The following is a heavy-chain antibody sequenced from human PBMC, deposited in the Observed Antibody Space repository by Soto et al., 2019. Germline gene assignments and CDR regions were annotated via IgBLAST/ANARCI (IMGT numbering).Heavy chain of an antibody. Sequence: QITLKESGPTLVKPTQTLTLTCTFSGFSLTETGMGVGWIRQPPGKALEWFALIYWDDDKRYSPSLKRGLTISKDASKNQVVLTKTNVDAVDTATYYCAHRRSGYFDSWGQGTLVTVSS. CDR2: IYWDDDK. CDR3: AHRRSGYFDS. V-gene: IGHV2-5*02. J-gene: IGHJ4*02. CDR1: GFSLTETGMG.